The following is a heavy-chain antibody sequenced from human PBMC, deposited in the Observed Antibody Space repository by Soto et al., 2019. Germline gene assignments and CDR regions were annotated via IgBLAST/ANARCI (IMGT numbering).Heavy chain of an antibody. Sequence: ASVKVSCKASGDTFTTYDINWVRQATGHGLEWMGWINPNSGNIGYAQRFQGRVTMTRDTAIRTAYMEVSSLRSDDTAVYYCARDVENGKHSYVYWGHGTLVTVSS. CDR1: GDTFTTYD. CDR2: INPNSGNI. V-gene: IGHV1-8*01. J-gene: IGHJ4*01. D-gene: IGHD1-26*01. CDR3: ARDVENGKHSYVY.